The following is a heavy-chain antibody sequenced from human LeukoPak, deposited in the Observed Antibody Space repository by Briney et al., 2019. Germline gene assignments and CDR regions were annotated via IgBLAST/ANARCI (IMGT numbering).Heavy chain of an antibody. D-gene: IGHD6-13*01. J-gene: IGHJ4*02. CDR2: IIPIFGTA. CDR1: GGTFSSYA. CDR3: ARVGIAAAGTLDY. V-gene: IGHV1-69*05. Sequence: SVKVSCKASGGTFSSYAISWVRQAPGQGLEWMGGIIPIFGTANYAQKSQGRVTITTDESTSTAYMELSSLRSEDTAVYYCARVGIAAAGTLDYWGQGTLVTVSS.